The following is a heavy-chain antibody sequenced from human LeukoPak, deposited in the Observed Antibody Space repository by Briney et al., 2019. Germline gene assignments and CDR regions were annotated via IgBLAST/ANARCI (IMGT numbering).Heavy chain of an antibody. J-gene: IGHJ4*02. CDR3: ARDLGNGTYSSYFDY. V-gene: IGHV3-33*01. Sequence: PGGSLRLSCAASGFTFSSYGMHWVRQAPGKGLEWVAVIWYDGSNKYYADSVKGRFTISRDNSKNTLYLQMNSLRAEDTAVYYCARDLGNGTYSSYFDYWGQGTLVTVSS. D-gene: IGHD1-26*01. CDR1: GFTFSSYG. CDR2: IWYDGSNK.